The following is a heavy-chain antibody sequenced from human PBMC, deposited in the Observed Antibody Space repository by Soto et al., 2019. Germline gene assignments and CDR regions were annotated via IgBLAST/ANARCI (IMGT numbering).Heavy chain of an antibody. CDR3: ARYSGIAQLTYYYYMDV. D-gene: IGHD3-10*01. Sequence: TSETLSLTYAVYGESFSGYYWSWIRQPPGKGLEWIGEINHSGSTNYNPSLKSRVTISVDTSKNQFSLKLSSVTAADTAVYYCARYSGIAQLTYYYYMDVWGKGTTVTVSS. J-gene: IGHJ6*03. CDR1: GESFSGYY. V-gene: IGHV4-34*01. CDR2: INHSGST.